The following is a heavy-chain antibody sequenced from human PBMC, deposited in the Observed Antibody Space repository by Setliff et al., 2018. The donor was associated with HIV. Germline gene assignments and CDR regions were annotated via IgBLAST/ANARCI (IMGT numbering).Heavy chain of an antibody. J-gene: IGHJ6*03. D-gene: IGHD6-19*01. V-gene: IGHV4-39*01. CDR2: ISHSGIT. Sequence: SETLSLTCIVSGVSTISSSSSYYWGWIRQPPGKGLEWIGYISHSGITYYNPSLKSRVTISLDTSKNQFSLKLSSVTAADTAVYYCAKGVAGLQYYYYYMDVWGKGTTVTVSS. CDR1: GVSTISSSSSYY. CDR3: AKGVAGLQYYYYYMDV.